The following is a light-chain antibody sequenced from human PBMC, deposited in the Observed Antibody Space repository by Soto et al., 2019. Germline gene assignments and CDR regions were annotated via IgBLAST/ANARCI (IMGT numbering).Light chain of an antibody. CDR3: HKYNYWPRVT. Sequence: EIMMTQSPGTLSVSPGEGATLYCTASQSVNLNLAWYQQKPVQPPRLLLYGASTRATGIPVRFRGSGSGTEFTLTIRSLHSADSAVYYCHKYNYWPRVTFGLGTKVESK. CDR2: GAS. CDR1: QSVNLN. J-gene: IGKJ3*01. V-gene: IGKV3-15*01.